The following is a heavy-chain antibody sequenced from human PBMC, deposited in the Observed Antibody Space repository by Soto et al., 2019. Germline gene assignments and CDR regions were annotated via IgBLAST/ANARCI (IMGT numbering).Heavy chain of an antibody. CDR2: IFYSGNA. CDR3: ARLRDYYHSSGSPQGFSFDS. CDR1: GGSINSATYY. J-gene: IGHJ4*02. Sequence: SETLSLTCSVSGGSINSATYYWTWVRQRPGKGLEWVGHIFYSGNAYYNAYLKTRLAISVDTSKNQFSLKLGSVTAADTAVYFCARLRDYYHSSGSPQGFSFDSWGQGTLVTVSS. V-gene: IGHV4-31*03. D-gene: IGHD3-22*01.